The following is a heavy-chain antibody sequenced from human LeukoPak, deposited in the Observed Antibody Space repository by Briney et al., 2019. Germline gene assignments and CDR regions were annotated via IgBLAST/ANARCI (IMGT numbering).Heavy chain of an antibody. CDR1: GFTFSSYS. Sequence: GGSLRLSCAASGFTFSSYSMNWVRQAPGKGLEWVSSISSSSSYIYYADSVKGRFTISRDNAKNSLYLQMNSLRAEDTAVYYCASDGTYYYGSGSYSFDYWGQGTLVTVSS. J-gene: IGHJ4*02. D-gene: IGHD3-10*01. CDR2: ISSSSSYI. CDR3: ASDGTYYYGSGSYSFDY. V-gene: IGHV3-21*01.